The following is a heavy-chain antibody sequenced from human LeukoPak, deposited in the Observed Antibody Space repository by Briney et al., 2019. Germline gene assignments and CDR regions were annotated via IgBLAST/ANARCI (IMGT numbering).Heavy chain of an antibody. J-gene: IGHJ4*02. CDR1: GGSISSYY. V-gene: IGHV4-59*08. CDR2: IYYSGST. CDR3: ARLYDSSGLFLDY. Sequence: SETLSLTCTVSGGSISSYYWSWIRQPPGKGLKWIGYIYYSGSTNYNPSLKSRVTISVDTSKNQFSLKLSSVTAADTAVYYCARLYDSSGLFLDYWGQGTLVTVSS. D-gene: IGHD3-22*01.